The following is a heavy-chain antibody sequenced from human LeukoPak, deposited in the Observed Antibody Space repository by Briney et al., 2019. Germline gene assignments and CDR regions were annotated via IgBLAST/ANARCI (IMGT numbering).Heavy chain of an antibody. CDR1: GGSFSGYY. Sequence: SETLSLTCAVYGGSFSGYYWSWIRQPPGKGLEWIGEINHSGSTNYNPSLKNRVTISVDTSKNQFSLKLSSVAAADTALYYWARVGRAVARWAQGTLVTVSS. V-gene: IGHV4-34*01. CDR2: INHSGST. CDR3: ARVGRAVAR. J-gene: IGHJ4*02. D-gene: IGHD6-19*01.